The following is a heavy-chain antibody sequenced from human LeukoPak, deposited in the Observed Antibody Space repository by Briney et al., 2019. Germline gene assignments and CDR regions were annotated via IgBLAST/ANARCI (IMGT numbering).Heavy chain of an antibody. Sequence: GGSLRLSCAVSGFTFSSYAVNWVRQAPGKGLVWVSRISDDGTYTANVDSVEGRFTISRDNVRNTLYLHMNSLRAEDMAVYYCASFGISWGSAYWGQGTLVTVSS. V-gene: IGHV3-74*03. CDR3: ASFGISWGSAY. CDR2: ISDDGTYT. CDR1: GFTFSSYA. J-gene: IGHJ4*02. D-gene: IGHD2-21*01.